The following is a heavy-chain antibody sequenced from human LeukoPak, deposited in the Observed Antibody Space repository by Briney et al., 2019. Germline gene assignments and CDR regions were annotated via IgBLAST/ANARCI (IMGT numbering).Heavy chain of an antibody. V-gene: IGHV3-23*01. CDR1: GFTFSNYA. Sequence: PGGSLRLSCAASGFTFSNYAMNWVRQAPGKGLEWVSGISGSGGSTYYADSVKGQFTISRDNSKSTLYLQMNSLRTEDTAVYYCARGRSGYDFDYWGQGTLVTVSS. D-gene: IGHD5-12*01. CDR2: ISGSGGST. CDR3: ARGRSGYDFDY. J-gene: IGHJ4*02.